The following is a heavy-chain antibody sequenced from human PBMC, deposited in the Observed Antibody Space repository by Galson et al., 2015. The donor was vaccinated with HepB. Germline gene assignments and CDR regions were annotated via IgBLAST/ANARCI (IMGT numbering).Heavy chain of an antibody. CDR2: ISGSGGST. J-gene: IGHJ6*02. D-gene: IGHD3-10*01. CDR3: AKGHYYGSGSYLYYYYYGMDV. Sequence: SLRLSCAASGFTFSSYAMSWVRQAPGKGLEWVSAISGSGGSTYYADSVKGRFTISRDNSKNTLYLQMNSLRAEVTAVYYCAKGHYYGSGSYLYYYYYGMDVWGQGTTVTVSS. CDR1: GFTFSSYA. V-gene: IGHV3-23*01.